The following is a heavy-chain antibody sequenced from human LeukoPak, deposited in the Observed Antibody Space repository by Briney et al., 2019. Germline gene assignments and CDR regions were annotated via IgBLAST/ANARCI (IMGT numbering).Heavy chain of an antibody. D-gene: IGHD5-24*01. Sequence: SETLSLTCTVSGGSISSGSHYWSWIRQPAGKGLEWIGRIYTSGSTNYNPSLKSRVTISVDTSKNQFSLKLSSVTAADTAVYYCARDLRRDGYNFYYYYGMDVWGQGTTVTVSS. J-gene: IGHJ6*02. CDR3: ARDLRRDGYNFYYYYGMDV. CDR1: GGSISSGSHY. V-gene: IGHV4-61*02. CDR2: IYTSGST.